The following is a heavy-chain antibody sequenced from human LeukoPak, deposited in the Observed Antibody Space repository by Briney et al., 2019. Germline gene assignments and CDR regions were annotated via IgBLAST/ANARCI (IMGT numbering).Heavy chain of an antibody. CDR1: GGSISSGDYY. CDR3: ARLKYSSSHFDY. CDR2: IYYSGGT. Sequence: SSETLSLTCTVSGGSISSGDYYWSWIRQPPGKGLEWIGYIYYSGGTYSNPSLKSRVTISVDTSKNQFSLKLSSVTAADTAVYYCARLKYSSSHFDYWGQGTLVTVSS. J-gene: IGHJ4*02. V-gene: IGHV4-30-4*08. D-gene: IGHD6-6*01.